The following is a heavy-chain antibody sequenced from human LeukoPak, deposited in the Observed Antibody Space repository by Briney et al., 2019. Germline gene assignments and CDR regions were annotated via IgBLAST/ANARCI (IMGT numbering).Heavy chain of an antibody. CDR1: GGSISSYY. D-gene: IGHD3-3*01. Sequence: SETLSLTCTISGGSISSYYWSWIRQPPGKGLEWIGYIYYSGSTNYNPSLKSRVTISVDTSKNQFSLKLSSVTAADTAVYYCARLDFWSGFYGMDVWGQGTTVTVSS. CDR3: ARLDFWSGFYGMDV. V-gene: IGHV4-59*08. CDR2: IYYSGST. J-gene: IGHJ6*02.